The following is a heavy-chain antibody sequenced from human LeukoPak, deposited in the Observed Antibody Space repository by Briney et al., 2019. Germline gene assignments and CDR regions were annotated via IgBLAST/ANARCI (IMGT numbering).Heavy chain of an antibody. Sequence: PGGSLRLSCAASGFTVNNNHMSWVRQAPGKGLEWVSLIQSGGSTHYADSVKGRFTISRDNSKNTLYLQVNSLRAEDTAVYYCARDRGDSSGWPIIDYWGQGTLVTVSS. CDR1: GFTVNNNH. CDR3: ARDRGDSSGWPIIDY. CDR2: IQSGGST. V-gene: IGHV3-66*01. J-gene: IGHJ4*02. D-gene: IGHD6-19*01.